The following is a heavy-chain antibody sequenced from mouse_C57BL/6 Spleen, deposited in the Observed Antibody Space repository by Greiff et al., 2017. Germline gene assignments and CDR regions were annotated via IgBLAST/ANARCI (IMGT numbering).Heavy chain of an antibody. Sequence: EVKLVESGGGLVKPGGSLKLSCAASGFTFSDYGMHWVRQAPEKGLEWVAYISSGSSTIYYADTVKGRFTISRDNDKNTLFLQKTSLRSEDTAMYYCARPRLRQYAMDYWGQGTSVTVSS. CDR2: ISSGSSTI. D-gene: IGHD2-2*01. CDR3: ARPRLRQYAMDY. CDR1: GFTFSDYG. J-gene: IGHJ4*01. V-gene: IGHV5-17*01.